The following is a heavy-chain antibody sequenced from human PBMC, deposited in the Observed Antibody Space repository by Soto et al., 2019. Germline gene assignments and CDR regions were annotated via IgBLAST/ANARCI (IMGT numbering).Heavy chain of an antibody. J-gene: IGHJ6*02. CDR2: IKGDGSSM. D-gene: IGHD5-18*01. V-gene: IGHV3-74*01. CDR3: VRGIRNYYGVDV. CDR1: GFTFSSYW. Sequence: EVQLVESGGGLVQPGGSLRLSCAASGFTFSSYWMHWVRQVPGKGLVWVSRIKGDGSSMNYADSVKGRFTISRDNAKNTLYVQMNSLTAEDTAVYYCVRGIRNYYGVDVWGQGTTVTVSS.